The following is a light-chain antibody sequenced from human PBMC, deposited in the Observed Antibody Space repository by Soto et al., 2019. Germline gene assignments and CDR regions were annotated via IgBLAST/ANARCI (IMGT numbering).Light chain of an antibody. CDR3: SSYTSINKV. J-gene: IGLJ2*01. V-gene: IGLV2-14*01. Sequence: QSVLTQPASVSGSPGQSITISCTGVSSDVGGYKYVSWYQQHPGKAPKVMIYEISKRPSGVSDRFSGSKTGKTASLTISGLQAEDEADYYCSSYTSINKVFGGGTKVPS. CDR2: EIS. CDR1: SSDVGGYKY.